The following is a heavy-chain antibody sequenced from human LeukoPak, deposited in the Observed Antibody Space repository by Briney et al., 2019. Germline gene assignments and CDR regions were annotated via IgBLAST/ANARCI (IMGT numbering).Heavy chain of an antibody. D-gene: IGHD2-2*01. J-gene: IGHJ4*02. V-gene: IGHV5-51*01. CDR3: ARRQGCSSSSCPPDY. Sequence: NPGESLKISCRGSGYSFTTYWIGWVRQMPGKGLEWMGIIYPGDSDTRYTPSFQGQVTMSADKSTNTAYLQWSSLRASDTAMYYCARRQGCSSSSCPPDYWGQGTLVTVSP. CDR2: IYPGDSDT. CDR1: GYSFTTYW.